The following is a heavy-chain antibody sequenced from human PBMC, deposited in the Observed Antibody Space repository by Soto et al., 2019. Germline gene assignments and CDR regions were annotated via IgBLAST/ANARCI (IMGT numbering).Heavy chain of an antibody. CDR2: IKSWTDGGRV. V-gene: IGHV3-15*02. D-gene: IGHD2-2*01. J-gene: IGHJ4*02. CDR3: STWRREKSCTSVSCYGDGAY. CDR1: GFTFNSAW. Sequence: EVPLVESGGALVKPGESLTLSCAASGFTFNSAWMTWVRQAPGKGLEWVGRIKSWTDGGRVDTAAPVKGRFTTAGDDSKNTFYLEMSRVKSEDTAVYYCSTWRREKSCTSVSCYGDGAYWGQGALVTVSS.